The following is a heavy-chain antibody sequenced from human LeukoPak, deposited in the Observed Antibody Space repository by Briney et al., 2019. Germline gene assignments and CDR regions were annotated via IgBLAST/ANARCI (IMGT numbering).Heavy chain of an antibody. CDR3: ARASILVPAASNWFDP. V-gene: IGHV1-18*01. D-gene: IGHD2-2*01. CDR1: GYTFTSYG. J-gene: IGHJ5*02. CDR2: ISAYNGNT. Sequence: GASVKVSCKASGYTFTSYGISWVRQAPGQGLEWMGWISAYNGNTNYAQKLQGRVTMTTDTSTSTAYMELRSLRSDDTAVYYCARASILVPAASNWFDPWGQGTLVTVSS.